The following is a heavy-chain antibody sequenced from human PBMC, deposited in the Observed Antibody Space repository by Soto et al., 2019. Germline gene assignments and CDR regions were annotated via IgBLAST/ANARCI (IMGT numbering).Heavy chain of an antibody. CDR2: ISYDGSNK. Sequence: PGGSLRLSCAASGFTFSSYGMHWVRQAPGKGLEWVAVISYDGSNKYYADSVKGRFTISRDNSKNTLYLQMNSLRAEDTAVYYCSKAPRDGYNYKYFQHWGQGTLVTVSS. CDR1: GFTFSSYG. CDR3: SKAPRDGYNYKYFQH. J-gene: IGHJ1*01. D-gene: IGHD5-12*01. V-gene: IGHV3-30*18.